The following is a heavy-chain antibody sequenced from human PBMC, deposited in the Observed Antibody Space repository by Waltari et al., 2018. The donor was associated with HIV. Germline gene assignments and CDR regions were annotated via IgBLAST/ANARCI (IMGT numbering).Heavy chain of an antibody. CDR3: ASRGGRGRYCSSHTCYMD. J-gene: IGHJ4*02. D-gene: IGHD2-15*01. CDR2: GNILENTT. V-gene: IGHV3-11*01. Sequence: VEVVESGGGLVKPGGSLRLSCVFSGFSISDYYAGWIRQAPGKGLEGISYGNILENTTFYGDSVKDRFALFTDNVKNSVSLQMTDLKVDDTALYYCASRGGRGRYCSSHTCYMDWGRGTLVTVSS. CDR1: GFSISDYY.